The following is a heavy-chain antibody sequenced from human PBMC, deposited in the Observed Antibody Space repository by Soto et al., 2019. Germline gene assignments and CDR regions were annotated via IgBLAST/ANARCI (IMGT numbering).Heavy chain of an antibody. CDR3: ALAVVGRRGYYIDS. CDR2: VIPVFGTT. Sequence: QVHVVQSGAEVKKPGSSVKVTCKAFGGTFNSFGINWVRQAPGQGLEWMGGVIPVFGTTKYAQKFSDRVTLVADGSTGTTYMEVRSLKSNDAAVYYYALAVVGRRGYYIDSWDQGKLVTVAS. J-gene: IGHJ4*02. CDR1: GGTFNSFG. V-gene: IGHV1-69*01. D-gene: IGHD1-26*01.